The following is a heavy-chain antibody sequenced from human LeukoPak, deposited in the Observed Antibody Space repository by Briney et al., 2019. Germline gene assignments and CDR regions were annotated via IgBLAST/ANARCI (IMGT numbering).Heavy chain of an antibody. CDR3: ARGGVYDYVWGSYRNNWFDP. CDR1: GGSISRYY. CDR2: IYYSGST. V-gene: IGHV4-59*01. Sequence: SETLSLTCTVSGGSISRYYWSWIRQPPGKGLEWIGYIYYSGSTNYNTSLKRRVTISVDTSKNQFSLKLSSVTAADTAVYYCARGGVYDYVWGSYRNNWFDPWGQGTLVTVSS. J-gene: IGHJ5*02. D-gene: IGHD3-16*02.